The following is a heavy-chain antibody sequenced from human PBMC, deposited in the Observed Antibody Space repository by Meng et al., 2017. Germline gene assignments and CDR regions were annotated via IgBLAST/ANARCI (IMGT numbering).Heavy chain of an antibody. CDR1: GFTFSSYS. CDR3: ARGGRVGYYDSSGYYAVDY. V-gene: IGHV3-21*01. J-gene: IGHJ4*02. D-gene: IGHD3-22*01. CDR2: ISSSSSYI. Sequence: ESLKIFCAASGFTFSSYSMNWVRQAPGKGLEWVSSISSSSSYIYYADPVKGRFTMSRDNAKNTLYLKMNSLRAEDTAVYYCARGGRVGYYDSSGYYAVDYWGQGTLVTVSS.